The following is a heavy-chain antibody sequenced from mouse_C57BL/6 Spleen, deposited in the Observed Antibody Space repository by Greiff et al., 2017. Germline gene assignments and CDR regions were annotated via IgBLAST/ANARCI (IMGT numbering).Heavy chain of an antibody. Sequence: VQLQQPGAELVKPGASVKLSCKASGYTFTSYWMHWVKQRPGRGLEWIGRIDPNSGGTKYNEKFKSKATLTVDKPSSTAYMQLSSLTSEDSAVYYCALKIYDGYLYWYFDVWGTGTTVTVSS. V-gene: IGHV1-72*01. J-gene: IGHJ1*03. CDR2: IDPNSGGT. D-gene: IGHD2-3*01. CDR3: ALKIYDGYLYWYFDV. CDR1: GYTFTSYW.